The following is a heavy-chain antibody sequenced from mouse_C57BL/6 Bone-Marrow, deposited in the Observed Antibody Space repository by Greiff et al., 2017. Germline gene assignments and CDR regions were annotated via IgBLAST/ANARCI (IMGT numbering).Heavy chain of an antibody. J-gene: IGHJ3*01. CDR1: GYTFTGYW. CDR2: ILPGSGST. Sequence: QVQLQQSGAELMKPGASVKLSCKATGYTFTGYWIEWVKQRPGHGLEWIGEILPGSGSTNYNEKFKGKATFTADTSSNTAYMQLSSLTTEDSAIYYCARRRGIDDGYYETYAFAYWGQGTLVTVSA. CDR3: ARRRGIDDGYYETYAFAY. V-gene: IGHV1-9*01. D-gene: IGHD2-3*01.